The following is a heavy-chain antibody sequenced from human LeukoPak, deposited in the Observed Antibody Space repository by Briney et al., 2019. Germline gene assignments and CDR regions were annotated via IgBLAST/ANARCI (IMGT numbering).Heavy chain of an antibody. D-gene: IGHD6-19*01. CDR2: ISSGATYI. V-gene: IGHV3-21*01. Sequence: GGSLRLSCAVSGFTFSSYNMNWVRQAPGKGLEWVSSISSGATYIYYADSVKGRFTISRDNAKNSMYLQMNSLRAEDTAVYYCARDFGQWQLNGGYYFDYWGQGTLVTVSS. J-gene: IGHJ4*02. CDR1: GFTFSSYN. CDR3: ARDFGQWQLNGGYYFDY.